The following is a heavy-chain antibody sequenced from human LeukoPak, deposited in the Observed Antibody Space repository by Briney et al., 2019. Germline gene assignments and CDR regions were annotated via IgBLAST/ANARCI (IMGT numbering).Heavy chain of an antibody. J-gene: IGHJ4*02. V-gene: IGHV1-2*02. CDR2: INPNSGGT. D-gene: IGHD3-3*01. CDR1: GYTFTGYY. Sequence: ASVKVSCKASGYTFTGYYMHWVRQAPGQGLEWMGWINPNSGGTNYAQKFQGRVTMTRDTSISTGHMELSRLRSDDTAVYYCARGLMDGHDFDYWGQGTLVTVSS. CDR3: ARGLMDGHDFDY.